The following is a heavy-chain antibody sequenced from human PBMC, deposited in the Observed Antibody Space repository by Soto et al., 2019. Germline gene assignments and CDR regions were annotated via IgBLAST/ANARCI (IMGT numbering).Heavy chain of an antibody. CDR1: GGSISSYY. Sequence: QVQLQESGPGLVKPSETLSLTCTVSGGSISSYYWSWIRQPPGKGLEWIGYIYYSGSTNYNPSLKSRVTISVDTSKNQFSLKLSSVTAADTAVYYCARGGDFHYYYGMDVWGQGTTVTVSS. CDR2: IYYSGST. D-gene: IGHD2-21*02. J-gene: IGHJ6*02. CDR3: ARGGDFHYYYGMDV. V-gene: IGHV4-59*01.